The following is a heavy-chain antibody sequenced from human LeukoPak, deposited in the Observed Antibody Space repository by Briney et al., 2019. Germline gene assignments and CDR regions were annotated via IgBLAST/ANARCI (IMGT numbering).Heavy chain of an antibody. D-gene: IGHD5-12*01. J-gene: IGHJ4*02. CDR1: GFTFSSYA. CDR3: GRGYDLHFDY. V-gene: IGHV3-9*01. CDR2: ISWNSGSI. Sequence: GGSLRLSCAASGFTFSSYAMSWVRQAPGKGLEWVSGISWNSGSIGYADSVKGRFTISRDNAKNSLYLQMNSLRAEDTAVYYCGRGYDLHFDYWGQGTLVTVSS.